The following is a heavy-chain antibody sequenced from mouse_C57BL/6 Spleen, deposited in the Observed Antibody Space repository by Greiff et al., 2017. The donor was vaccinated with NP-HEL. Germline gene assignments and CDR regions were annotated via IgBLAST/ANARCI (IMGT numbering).Heavy chain of an antibody. CDR3: ARGSNYYGSSSDY. CDR2: IYPGSGST. D-gene: IGHD1-1*01. CDR1: GYTFTSYW. J-gene: IGHJ2*01. Sequence: QVQLQQPGAELVKPGASVKMSCKASGYTFTSYWITWVKQRPGQGLEWIGDIYPGSGSTNYNEKFKSKATLTVDTSSSTAYMQLSSLTSEDSAVYYGARGSNYYGSSSDYWGQGTTLTVSS. V-gene: IGHV1-55*01.